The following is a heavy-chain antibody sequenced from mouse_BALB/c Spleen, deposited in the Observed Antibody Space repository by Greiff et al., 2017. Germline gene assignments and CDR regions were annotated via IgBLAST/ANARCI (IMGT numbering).Heavy chain of an antibody. CDR2: IRLKSNNYAT. CDR3: TAPFAY. V-gene: IGHV6-6*02. CDR1: GFTFSNYW. Sequence: EVKVEESGGGLVQPGGSMKLSCVASGFTFSNYWMNWVRQSPEKGLEWVAEIRLKSNNYATHYAESVKGRFTISRDDSKSSVYLQMNNLRAEDTGIYYCTAPFAYWGQGTLVTVSA. J-gene: IGHJ3*01.